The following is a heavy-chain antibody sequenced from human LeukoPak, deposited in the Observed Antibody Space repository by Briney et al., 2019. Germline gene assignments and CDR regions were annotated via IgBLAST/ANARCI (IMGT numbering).Heavy chain of an antibody. J-gene: IGHJ4*02. CDR3: ARDIANSYGLDQQLVPGVAHY. Sequence: ASVKVSCKASGYTLTSYYMHWVRQAPGQGLEWMGIINPSGGSTSYAQKFQGRVTMTRDTSTSTVYMELSSLRSEDTAVYYCARDIANSYGLDQQLVPGVAHYWGQGTLVTVSS. CDR2: INPSGGST. D-gene: IGHD6-13*01. V-gene: IGHV1-46*01. CDR1: GYTLTSYY.